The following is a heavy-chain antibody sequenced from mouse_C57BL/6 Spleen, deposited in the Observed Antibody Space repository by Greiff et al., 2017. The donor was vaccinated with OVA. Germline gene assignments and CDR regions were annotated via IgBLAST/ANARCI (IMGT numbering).Heavy chain of an antibody. J-gene: IGHJ2*01. CDR1: GYAFTNYL. D-gene: IGHD1-1*01. CDR3: ERGILITTGVESFDY. Sequence: VQLQQSGAELVRPGTSVKVSCKASGYAFTNYLIEWVQQRPGQGLEWIGVINPGSGGTNYNETFKGQATLTADKSSSTVYMQLSSLTSEDSAVYFCERGILITTGVESFDYRGQGTTLTVAS. CDR2: INPGSGGT. V-gene: IGHV1-54*01.